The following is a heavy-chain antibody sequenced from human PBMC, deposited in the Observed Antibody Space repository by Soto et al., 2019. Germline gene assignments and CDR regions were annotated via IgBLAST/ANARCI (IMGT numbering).Heavy chain of an antibody. V-gene: IGHV3-23*01. Sequence: EVQLLESGGGLVQPGGSLRLSCAASGFTFSDYAMNWVRQAPGKGLEWVSGISGSGGDTYYTDSVNGRFTISRDNSKNTLYLQMSILRADDTGVYLCAKGGCSGVSCGWFDPWGQGTLVTVSS. CDR2: ISGSGGDT. CDR1: GFTFSDYA. J-gene: IGHJ5*02. CDR3: AKGGCSGVSCGWFDP. D-gene: IGHD2-15*01.